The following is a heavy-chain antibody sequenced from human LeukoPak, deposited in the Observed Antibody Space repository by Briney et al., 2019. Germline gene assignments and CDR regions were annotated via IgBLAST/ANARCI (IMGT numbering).Heavy chain of an antibody. D-gene: IGHD3-3*01. V-gene: IGHV1-69*13. CDR2: ITPLFGTA. J-gene: IGHJ4*02. Sequence: SVKVSCKASGGTFSKYSISWVRQRPGQGLEWMGGITPLFGTANYAQKFQGRVTITADESTRTIFMELSSLRPEDTAVYYCARLRTYYDSWKGYPPFDYWGQGILVTVSS. CDR3: ARLRTYYDSWKGYPPFDY. CDR1: GGTFSKYS.